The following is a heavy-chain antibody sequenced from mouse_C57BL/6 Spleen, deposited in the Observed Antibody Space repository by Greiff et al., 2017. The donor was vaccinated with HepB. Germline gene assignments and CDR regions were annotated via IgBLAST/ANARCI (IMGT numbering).Heavy chain of an antibody. D-gene: IGHD1-1*01. CDR2: IWSDGST. CDR1: GFSLTSYG. J-gene: IGHJ4*01. V-gene: IGHV2-6*03. Sequence: QVQLQQSGPGLVAPSQSLSITCTVSGFSLTSYGVHWVRQPPGKGLEWLVVIWSDGSTTYNSALKSRLSISKDNSKSQVFLKMNSLQTDYTAMYYCATHYYGSSFYAMDYWGQGTSVTVSS. CDR3: ATHYYGSSFYAMDY.